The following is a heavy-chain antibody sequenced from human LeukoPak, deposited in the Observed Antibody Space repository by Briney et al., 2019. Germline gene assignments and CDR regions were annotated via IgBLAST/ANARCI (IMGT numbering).Heavy chain of an antibody. J-gene: IGHJ4*02. CDR1: GFTFSSYG. Sequence: GRSLRLSCAASGFTFSSYGMHWVRQAPGKGLEWVAVISYDGSNKYYADSVKGRFAISRDNSKNTLYLQMNSLRAEDTAVYYCAKGGGSPYNIVVVPAAMRGGYYFDYWGQGTLVTVSS. D-gene: IGHD2-2*01. V-gene: IGHV3-30*18. CDR2: ISYDGSNK. CDR3: AKGGGSPYNIVVVPAAMRGGYYFDY.